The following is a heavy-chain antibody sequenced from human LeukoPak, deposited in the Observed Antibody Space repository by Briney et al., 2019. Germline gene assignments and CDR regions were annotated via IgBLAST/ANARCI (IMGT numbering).Heavy chain of an antibody. CDR2: INHSGST. J-gene: IGHJ5*02. CDR1: GGSISAYY. V-gene: IGHV4-34*01. Sequence: SETLSLTCTFSGGSISAYYWSWIRQPPVKGLEWIGEINHSGSTNYNPSLKSRVTISVDTSKNQFSLKLSSVTAADTAVYYCARGRMTTVTRSWFDPWGQGTLVTVSS. D-gene: IGHD4-17*01. CDR3: ARGRMTTVTRSWFDP.